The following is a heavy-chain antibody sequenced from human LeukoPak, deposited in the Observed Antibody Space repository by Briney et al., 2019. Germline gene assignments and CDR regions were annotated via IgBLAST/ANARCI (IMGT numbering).Heavy chain of an antibody. CDR3: ARGHGGGSSSDWFDP. CDR1: GGSISSYY. Sequence: PSETLSLTCTVSGGSISSYYWSWIRQPAGKGLEWIGRIYTSGSTNYNPSLKSRVTMSVDTSKNQFSLKLSSATAADTAVYYCARGHGGGSSSDWFDPWGQGTLVTVSS. D-gene: IGHD3-16*01. V-gene: IGHV4-4*07. CDR2: IYTSGST. J-gene: IGHJ5*02.